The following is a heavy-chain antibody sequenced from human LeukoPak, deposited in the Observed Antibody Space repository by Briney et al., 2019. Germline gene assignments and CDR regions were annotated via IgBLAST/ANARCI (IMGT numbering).Heavy chain of an antibody. CDR3: TRKDGSTSWHDTFDI. D-gene: IGHD2-2*01. CDR2: IYHSGST. V-gene: IGHV4-38-2*02. Sequence: PSETLSLTCTVSGYSISSGYYWGWIRQPPGKGLEWIGSIYHSGSTYYNPSLKSRVTISVDTSKNQFSLRLSSVTAADTAVYYCTRKDGSTSWHDTFDIWGQGTMVTVSS. J-gene: IGHJ3*02. CDR1: GYSISSGYY.